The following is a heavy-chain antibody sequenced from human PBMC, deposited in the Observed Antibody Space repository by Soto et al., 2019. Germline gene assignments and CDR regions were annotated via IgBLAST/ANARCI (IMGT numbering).Heavy chain of an antibody. V-gene: IGHV3-30-3*01. Sequence: GGSLRLSCAASGFTFSSYAMHWVRQAPGKGLGWVAVILYDGSNKYYADSVKGRFTISRDTSKNTLYLQMNSLGAEDTAVYYCARETDDVRFLEWLPLGYWGQGTLVTVSS. CDR2: ILYDGSNK. CDR1: GFTFSSYA. D-gene: IGHD3-3*01. CDR3: ARETDDVRFLEWLPLGY. J-gene: IGHJ4*02.